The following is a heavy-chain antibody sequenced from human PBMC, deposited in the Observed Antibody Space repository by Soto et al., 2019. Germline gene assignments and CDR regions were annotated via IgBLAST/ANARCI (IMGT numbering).Heavy chain of an antibody. D-gene: IGHD4-17*01. CDR2: IYYSGST. Sequence: SETLSLTCTVSGGSISSSSYYWGWIRQPPGKGLEWIGSIYYSGSTYYNPSLKSRVTISVDTSKNQFSLKLSSVTAADTAVNYCARYSKNNYGAHGVEAFDIWGQGTLVTVSS. V-gene: IGHV4-39*01. CDR3: ARYSKNNYGAHGVEAFDI. CDR1: GGSISSSSYY. J-gene: IGHJ3*02.